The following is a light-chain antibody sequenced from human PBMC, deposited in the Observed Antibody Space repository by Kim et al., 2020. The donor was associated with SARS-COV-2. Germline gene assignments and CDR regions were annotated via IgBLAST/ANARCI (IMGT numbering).Light chain of an antibody. J-gene: IGLJ2*01. V-gene: IGLV2-11*01. Sequence: GQSVTLSCTGTSSDVGGYTYVSWYQQHPGKAPKLMIYDVSKRPSGVPDRFSGSKSGNTASLTISGLQAEDEADYYCCSYAGSYTVVFGGGTQLTVL. CDR3: CSYAGSYTVV. CDR1: SSDVGGYTY. CDR2: DVS.